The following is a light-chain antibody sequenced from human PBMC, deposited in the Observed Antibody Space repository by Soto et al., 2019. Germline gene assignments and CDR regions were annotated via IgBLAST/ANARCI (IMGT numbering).Light chain of an antibody. J-gene: IGKJ2*01. V-gene: IGKV3-15*01. CDR1: QSVSSS. CDR3: QQYHNWPPYT. Sequence: EIVMTQSPATLSVSPGERATLSCRASQSVSSSLAWYQQTPGQAPRLLIYGASTRATGIPARFTGSGSGTEFTLTISSLQSEDFAMYYCQQYHNWPPYTFGQGTNLEI. CDR2: GAS.